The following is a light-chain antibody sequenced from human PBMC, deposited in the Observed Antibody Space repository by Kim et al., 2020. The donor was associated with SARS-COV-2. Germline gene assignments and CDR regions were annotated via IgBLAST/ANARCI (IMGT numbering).Light chain of an antibody. CDR2: AAS. CDR3: QQTYIPPFT. CDR1: QNINSH. J-gene: IGKJ3*01. Sequence: DIQMTQSPSSLSASVGDRVTITCRTSQNINSHLNWYNQKPGRAPKLLIYAASTLQGGVPSRFSGSGSETDFTLTISSLQPEDFATYFCQQTYIPPFTFGPGTKVDIK. V-gene: IGKV1-39*01.